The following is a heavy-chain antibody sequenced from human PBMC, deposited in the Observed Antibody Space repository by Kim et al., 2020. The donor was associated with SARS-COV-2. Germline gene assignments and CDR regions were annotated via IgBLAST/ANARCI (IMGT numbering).Heavy chain of an antibody. D-gene: IGHD3-16*01. J-gene: IGHJ2*01. CDR3: ARSRGIGGYWYFDL. V-gene: IGHV4-59*01. Sequence: PSPKSRVTISVDTSKNQFSLKLCSVTSADTAVYYCARSRGIGGYWYFDLWGRGTLVTVSS.